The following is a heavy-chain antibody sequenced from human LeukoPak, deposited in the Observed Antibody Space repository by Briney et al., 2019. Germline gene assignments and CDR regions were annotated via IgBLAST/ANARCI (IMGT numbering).Heavy chain of an antibody. J-gene: IGHJ3*02. Sequence: GGSLRLSCAASGFTFSSYGMSWVRQAPGKGLEWVSVIYSGGSTKYADSVKGRFTISRDISKNTLYLQMNNLRAEDTAVYYCASFYYNSGYGAFDIWGQGTVVTVSS. D-gene: IGHD3-10*01. CDR1: GFTFSSYG. V-gene: IGHV3-53*01. CDR2: IYSGGST. CDR3: ASFYYNSGYGAFDI.